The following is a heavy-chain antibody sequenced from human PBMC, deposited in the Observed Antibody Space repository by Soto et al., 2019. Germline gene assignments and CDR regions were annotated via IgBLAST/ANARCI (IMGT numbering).Heavy chain of an antibody. D-gene: IGHD3-10*01. V-gene: IGHV4-59*08. Sequence: SETLSLTCTVSGGSISSYYWSWIRQPPGKGLEWIGYIYFTGSTNYNPSLKSRVTISVDTSKNQFSLKLNSMTAADTAVYYCARHNYGSGSTYFDYWGQGTLVTVSS. J-gene: IGHJ4*02. CDR3: ARHNYGSGSTYFDY. CDR1: GGSISSYY. CDR2: IYFTGST.